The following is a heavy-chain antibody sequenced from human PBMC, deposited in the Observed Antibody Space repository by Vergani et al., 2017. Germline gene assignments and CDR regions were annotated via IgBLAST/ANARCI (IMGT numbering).Heavy chain of an antibody. CDR1: GFTVSSNY. CDR2: IYSGGST. J-gene: IGHJ4*02. V-gene: IGHV3-53*01. Sequence: EVQLVESGGGLIQPGGSLRLSCAASGFTVSSNYMSWVRQAPGKWLEWVSVIYSGGSTYYADSVKGRFTISRDNSKNTLYLQMNSLRAEDTAVYYCARGIPAATYYFDYWGQGTLVTVSS. CDR3: ARGIPAATYYFDY. D-gene: IGHD2-2*01.